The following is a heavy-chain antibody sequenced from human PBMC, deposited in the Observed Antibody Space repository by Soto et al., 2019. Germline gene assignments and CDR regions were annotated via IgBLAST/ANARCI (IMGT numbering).Heavy chain of an antibody. CDR1: GFTFSSYA. CDR2: ISYDGSNK. CDR3: ARDKGYCISTSCRLNYYGMDV. D-gene: IGHD2-2*01. J-gene: IGHJ6*02. V-gene: IGHV3-30-3*01. Sequence: GGSLRLSCAASGFTFSSYAMHWVRQAPGKGLEWVAVISYDGSNKYYADSVKGRFTISRDNSKNTLYLQMNSLRAEDTAVYYCARDKGYCISTSCRLNYYGMDVWGQGTTVTVSS.